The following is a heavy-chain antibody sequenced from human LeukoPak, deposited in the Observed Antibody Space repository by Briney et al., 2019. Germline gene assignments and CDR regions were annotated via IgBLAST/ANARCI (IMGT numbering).Heavy chain of an antibody. Sequence: GGSLRLSCAVSGSSVRGNYMSWVRQAPGKGLEWVSYISSSGSTIYYADSVKGRFTISRDNAKNSLYLQMNSLRAEDTAVYYCARERGWSGYDFLDYWGQGTLVTVSS. V-gene: IGHV3-11*01. CDR2: ISSSGSTI. CDR1: GSSVRGNY. D-gene: IGHD5-12*01. J-gene: IGHJ4*02. CDR3: ARERGWSGYDFLDY.